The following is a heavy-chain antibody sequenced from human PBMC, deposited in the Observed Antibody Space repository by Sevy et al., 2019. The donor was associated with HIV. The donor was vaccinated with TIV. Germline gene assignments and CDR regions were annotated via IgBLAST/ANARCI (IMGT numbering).Heavy chain of an antibody. CDR3: ARDVGGYDHPADY. J-gene: IGHJ4*02. CDR1: GFTFSSYW. V-gene: IGHV3-74*01. D-gene: IGHD5-12*01. CDR2: INSDGSST. Sequence: GGSLRLSCAASGFTFSSYWMHWVRQAPGKGLVWVSRINSDGSSTSYADSVKGRFTISRDNAKNTLYLQMNSLGAEDTAVYYCARDVGGYDHPADYWGQGTLVTVSS.